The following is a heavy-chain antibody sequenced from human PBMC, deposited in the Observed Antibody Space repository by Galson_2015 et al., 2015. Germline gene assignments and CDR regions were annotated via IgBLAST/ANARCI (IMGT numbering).Heavy chain of an antibody. D-gene: IGHD3-10*01. V-gene: IGHV3-9*01. CDR2: ISWSSDSI. CDR1: GFTFDDYA. CDR3: AKDLGGSGFGELLSGYYYGMDV. Sequence: SLRLSCAASGFTFDDYAMHWVRQAPGKGLEWVSGISWSSDSIGYADSVKGRFTISRDNAKNSLYLQMNSLRAEDTALYDCAKDLGGSGFGELLSGYYYGMDVWGQGTTVTVSS. J-gene: IGHJ6*02.